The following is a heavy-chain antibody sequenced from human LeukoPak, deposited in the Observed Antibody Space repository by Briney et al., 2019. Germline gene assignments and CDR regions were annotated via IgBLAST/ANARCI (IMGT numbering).Heavy chain of an antibody. CDR3: ARDGRYYDYVNWFDP. D-gene: IGHD3-16*01. V-gene: IGHV4-34*01. CDR1: GGSFSGYY. J-gene: IGHJ5*02. Sequence: SETLSLTCAVYGGSFSGYYWSWIRQPPGKGLEWIGEINHSGSTNYNPSLKSRVTISVDTSKNQFSLKLSSVTAADTAVYYCARDGRYYDYVNWFDPWGQGTLVTVSS. CDR2: INHSGST.